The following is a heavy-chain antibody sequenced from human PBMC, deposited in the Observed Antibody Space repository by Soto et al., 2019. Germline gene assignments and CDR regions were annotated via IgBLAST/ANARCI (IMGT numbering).Heavy chain of an antibody. CDR1: GNSFTSYW. CDR3: ARRSGLGAFDI. CDR2: IYPGVSDT. D-gene: IGHD3-3*01. J-gene: IGHJ3*02. V-gene: IGHV5-51*01. Sequence: PGESLKSSFKRGGNSFTSYWISWVRQMPGNGLEWMGIIYPGVSDTRYSPSVQGQVTISTDKAISTAYLQWSSLKASDTAMYYCARRSGLGAFDIWGQGTMVTVSS.